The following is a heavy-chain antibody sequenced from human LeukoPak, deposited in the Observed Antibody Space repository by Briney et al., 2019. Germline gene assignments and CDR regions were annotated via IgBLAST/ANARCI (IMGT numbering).Heavy chain of an antibody. D-gene: IGHD3/OR15-3a*01. Sequence: PGGSVRLSCEASGFTFSSYWMQWVRQAPGKGLVWVSRIKSDGSNYYADSVKARFTISRDNAKNTLYLQMNSLRAEDTAVYYCARGAWTAYYFDYWGQGTLVTVSS. CDR1: GFTFSSYW. CDR2: IKSDGSN. CDR3: ARGAWTAYYFDY. V-gene: IGHV3-74*01. J-gene: IGHJ4*02.